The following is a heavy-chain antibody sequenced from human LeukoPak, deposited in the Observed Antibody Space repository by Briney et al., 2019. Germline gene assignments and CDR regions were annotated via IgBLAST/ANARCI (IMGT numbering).Heavy chain of an antibody. Sequence: GGSLRLSCAASGFTFSSYSMNWVRQAPGKGLEWVSYISSSSSTIYYADSVKGRFTISRDNAENSLYLQMNSLRAGDTAVYYCARAGSGGWLDFDYWGQGTLVTVSS. D-gene: IGHD6-19*01. J-gene: IGHJ4*02. CDR1: GFTFSSYS. CDR2: ISSSSSTI. CDR3: ARAGSGGWLDFDY. V-gene: IGHV3-48*01.